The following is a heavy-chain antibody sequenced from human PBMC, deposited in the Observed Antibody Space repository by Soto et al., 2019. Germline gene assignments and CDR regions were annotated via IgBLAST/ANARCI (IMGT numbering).Heavy chain of an antibody. J-gene: IGHJ6*03. Sequence: PSETLSLTCTVSGGSISSYYWSWIRQPPGKGLEWIGYIYYSGSTNYNPSLKSRVTISVDTSKNQFSPKLSSVTAADTAVYYCARHGYDYIWGRPLDYSYYMDVCGKGTTVTXSS. V-gene: IGHV4-59*08. D-gene: IGHD3-16*01. CDR1: GGSISSYY. CDR2: IYYSGST. CDR3: ARHGYDYIWGRPLDYSYYMDV.